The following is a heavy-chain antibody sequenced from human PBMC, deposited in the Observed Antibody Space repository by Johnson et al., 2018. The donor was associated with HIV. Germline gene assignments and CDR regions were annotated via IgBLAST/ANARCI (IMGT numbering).Heavy chain of an antibody. Sequence: QVQLVESGGGLVKPGGSLRLSCAASGFTFSDYYMSWIRQAPGKGLEWVSYISSSGSTIYYADSVQGRFTISRDNTKNSLYLQMNSLRAEDTAVYYCAREEVTIFGVAYDAFDIWGQGTMVTVSS. CDR3: AREEVTIFGVAYDAFDI. CDR2: ISSSGSTI. CDR1: GFTFSDYY. D-gene: IGHD3-3*01. V-gene: IGHV3-11*04. J-gene: IGHJ3*02.